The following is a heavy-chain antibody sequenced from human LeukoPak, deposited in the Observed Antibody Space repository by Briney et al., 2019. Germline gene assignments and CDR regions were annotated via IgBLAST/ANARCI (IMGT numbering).Heavy chain of an antibody. CDR3: ARLELEPFDY. D-gene: IGHD1-1*01. CDR2: IYYSGST. V-gene: IGHV4-39*01. Sequence: SETLSLTCTVSGGSISSSYYWGWIRQPPGKGLEWIGSIYYSGSTYYNPSLKSRVTISVDTSKNQFSLKLSSVTAADTAVYYCARLELEPFDYWGQGTLVTVSS. CDR1: GGSISSSYY. J-gene: IGHJ4*02.